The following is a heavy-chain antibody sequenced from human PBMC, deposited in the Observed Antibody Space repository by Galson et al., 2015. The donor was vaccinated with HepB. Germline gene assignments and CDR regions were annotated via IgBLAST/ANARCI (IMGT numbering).Heavy chain of an antibody. CDR1: GGTFSSYA. CDR2: IIPIFGTA. D-gene: IGHD5-12*01. J-gene: IGHJ6*02. V-gene: IGHV1-69*13. Sequence: SVKVSCKASGGTFSSYAISWVRQAPGQGLEWMGGIIPIFGTANYAQKFQGRVTITADESTSTAYMELGSLRSEDTAVYYCARRALRYSGYDYLGPNYYGMDVWGQGTTVTVSS. CDR3: ARRALRYSGYDYLGPNYYGMDV.